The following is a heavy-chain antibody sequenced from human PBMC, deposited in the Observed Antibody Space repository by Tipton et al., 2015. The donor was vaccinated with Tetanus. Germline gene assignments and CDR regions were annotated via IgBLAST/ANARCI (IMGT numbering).Heavy chain of an antibody. V-gene: IGHV4-61*01. J-gene: IGHJ3*02. D-gene: IGHD1-26*01. Sequence: TLSLTCTVSGGSVSSGSYYWSWIRQPPGKGLEWIGYIYYSGSTNYNPSLKSRVTISVDTSKNQFSLKPSSVTAADTAVYYCAREPRGGVGATTRGDAFDIWGQGTMVTVSS. CDR2: IYYSGST. CDR1: GGSVSSGSYY. CDR3: AREPRGGVGATTRGDAFDI.